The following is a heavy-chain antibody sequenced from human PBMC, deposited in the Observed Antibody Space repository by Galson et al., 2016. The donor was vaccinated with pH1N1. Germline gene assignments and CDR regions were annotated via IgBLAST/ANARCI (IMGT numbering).Heavy chain of an antibody. Sequence: SLRLSCAASGFTFSSWHMDWVRQAPGEGLEWISFITYTSATIHYADSVKGRFTVSRDNAKNSLYPQMNSLRAEDTAVYYCARPGNYDGDRRGAFDLWGQGTMVTVSP. CDR2: ITYTSATI. V-gene: IGHV3-48*04. D-gene: IGHD4-23*01. CDR3: ARPGNYDGDRRGAFDL. CDR1: GFTFSSWH. J-gene: IGHJ3*01.